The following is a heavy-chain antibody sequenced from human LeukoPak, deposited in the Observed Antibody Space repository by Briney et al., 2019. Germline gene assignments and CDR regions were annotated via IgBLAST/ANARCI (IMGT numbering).Heavy chain of an antibody. V-gene: IGHV3-23*01. Sequence: GGSLRLSCTASGFTFRYYAMTWVRLSPNKGLEWVSTITASGQTTHSADSVRGRFTISRANSQNTLYLDMDSLRAEDTAVYYCAKGALFYYDSSGYYPDYWGQGTLVTVSS. CDR1: GFTFRYYA. CDR2: ITASGQTT. D-gene: IGHD3-22*01. CDR3: AKGALFYYDSSGYYPDY. J-gene: IGHJ4*02.